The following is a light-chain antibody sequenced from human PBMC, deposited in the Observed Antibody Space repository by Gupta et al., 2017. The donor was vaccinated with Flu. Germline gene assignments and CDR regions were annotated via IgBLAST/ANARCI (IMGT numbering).Light chain of an antibody. Sequence: DIQMTKSRSALYACVGDRVTITCRASQSLSSYLNWYQQKPGKAPKLLIYAASSLQSGVPSRFSGSGSGTDFTLTISRLQPEDFATYYCQQSDSTPGTFGQGTKVEIK. CDR2: AAS. CDR3: QQSDSTPGT. CDR1: QSLSSY. J-gene: IGKJ1*01. V-gene: IGKV1-39*01.